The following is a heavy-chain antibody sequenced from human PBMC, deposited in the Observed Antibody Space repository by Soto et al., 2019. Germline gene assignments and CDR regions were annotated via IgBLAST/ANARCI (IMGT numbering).Heavy chain of an antibody. D-gene: IGHD3-10*01. CDR3: ARGGWGEAGAFDI. CDR2: INHSGSP. V-gene: IGHV4-34*01. Sequence: SETLSLTCAVYGGSFSGYYWSWIRQPPGKGLEWIGEINHSGSPNYNPSLKSRVTISVDTSKNQFSLKLSSVTAADTAVYYCARGGWGEAGAFDILGQGTMVTVSS. J-gene: IGHJ3*02. CDR1: GGSFSGYY.